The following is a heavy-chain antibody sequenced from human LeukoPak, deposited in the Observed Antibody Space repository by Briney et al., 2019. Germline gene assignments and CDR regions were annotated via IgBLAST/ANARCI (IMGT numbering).Heavy chain of an antibody. J-gene: IGHJ4*02. CDR2: IYPNNGDT. D-gene: IGHD1-26*01. CDR3: ARDGVGTYDY. Sequence: ASVKVSCKASGYTFTDYYIHWLRQAPGQGLEWMGWIYPNNGDTNYAQKFQGSVTMTRDTSINTAYMELSSLTSDDTAVYYWARDGVGTYDYWGQGTLVTVSS. CDR1: GYTFTDYY. V-gene: IGHV1-2*02.